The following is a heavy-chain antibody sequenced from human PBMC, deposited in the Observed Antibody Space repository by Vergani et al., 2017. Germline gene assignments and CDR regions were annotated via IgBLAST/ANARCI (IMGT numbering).Heavy chain of an antibody. Sequence: QVQLQQWGAGLLKPSETLSLTCAVYGGSFSGYYWSWIRQPPGKGLEWIGEINHSGSTNYNPSLKRRVTISVDTSKNQFSLKLSSVTAADTAVYYCARGRRITMVRGVIGYWGQGTLVTVSS. D-gene: IGHD3-10*01. V-gene: IGHV4-34*01. J-gene: IGHJ4*02. CDR1: GGSFSGYY. CDR2: INHSGST. CDR3: ARGRRITMVRGVIGY.